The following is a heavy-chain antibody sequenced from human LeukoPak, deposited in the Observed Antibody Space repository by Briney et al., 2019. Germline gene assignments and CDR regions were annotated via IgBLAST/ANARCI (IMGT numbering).Heavy chain of an antibody. CDR1: GFTVSSNS. V-gene: IGHV3-66*01. D-gene: IGHD6-19*01. Sequence: GGSLRLSCAASGFTVSSNSMSWVRQAPGKGLEWVSVIYDGGSTYHTDSVKGRFSISRDNSKNTVYLQMNSLRAEDTAVYYCARGKYSSGWFDYWGQGTLVAVSS. CDR2: IYDGGST. CDR3: ARGKYSSGWFDY. J-gene: IGHJ4*02.